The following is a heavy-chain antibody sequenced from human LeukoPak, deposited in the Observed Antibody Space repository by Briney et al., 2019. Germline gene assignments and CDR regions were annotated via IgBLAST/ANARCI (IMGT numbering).Heavy chain of an antibody. CDR3: ARGPVLEWLLYYGMDV. CDR1: GYXXTXXD. V-gene: IGHV1-8*01. D-gene: IGHD3-3*01. Sequence: ASVKVSCKASGYXXTXXDXXWVRQATGXXXXXXXXXXXNSGNTGYAQKFQGRVTMTRNTSISTAYMELSSLRSEDTAVYYCARGPVLEWLLYYGMDVWGQGTTATVSS. J-gene: IGHJ6*02. CDR2: XXXNSGNT.